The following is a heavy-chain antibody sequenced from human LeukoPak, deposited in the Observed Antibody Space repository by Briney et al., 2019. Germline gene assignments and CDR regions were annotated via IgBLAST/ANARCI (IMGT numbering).Heavy chain of an antibody. D-gene: IGHD2-8*02. V-gene: IGHV3-23*01. J-gene: IGHJ4*02. CDR2: IRNYGGST. Sequence: QPGGSLRLSCAASGFTFSSYDMSWARQAPGKGLEWVSGIRNYGGSTYYADSVKGRFTISRDNSKNTLYLQMNSLRAEDTAVYYCANPAPGVVYLYWGQGTLVTVSS. CDR1: GFTFSSYD. CDR3: ANPAPGVVYLY.